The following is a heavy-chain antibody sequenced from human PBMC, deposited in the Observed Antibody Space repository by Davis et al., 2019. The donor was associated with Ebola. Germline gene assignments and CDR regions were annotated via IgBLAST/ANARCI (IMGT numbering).Heavy chain of an antibody. D-gene: IGHD6-13*01. CDR2: ISYDGSNK. CDR3: ARGYSSSWYSSFDP. J-gene: IGHJ5*02. V-gene: IGHV3-30*04. Sequence: PGGSLRLTCAASGFTFSSYAMHWVRQAPGKGLEWVAVISYDGSNKYYVDSVKGRFTISRDNSKNTLYLQMNSLRAEDTAVYYCARGYSSSWYSSFDPWGQGTLVTVSS. CDR1: GFTFSSYA.